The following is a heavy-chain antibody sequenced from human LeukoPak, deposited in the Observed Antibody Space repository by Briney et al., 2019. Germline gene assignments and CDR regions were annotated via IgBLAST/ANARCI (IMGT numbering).Heavy chain of an antibody. D-gene: IGHD2-21*02. J-gene: IGHJ3*02. CDR1: GGSISSGDYY. V-gene: IGHV4-30-4*01. Sequence: SETLSLTCTVSGGSISSGDYYWSWIRQPPGKGLEWFGYIYYSGSTYYNPSLKSRVTISVDTSKNQFSLKLSSVTAADTAVYYCARTGDVNSYGAFDIWGQGTMVTVSS. CDR3: ARTGDVNSYGAFDI. CDR2: IYYSGST.